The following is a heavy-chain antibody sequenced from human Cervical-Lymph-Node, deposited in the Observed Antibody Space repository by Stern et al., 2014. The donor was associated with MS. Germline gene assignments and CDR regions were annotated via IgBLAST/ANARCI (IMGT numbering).Heavy chain of an antibody. CDR3: ARGRGGNYRYYFDY. J-gene: IGHJ4*02. Sequence: VQLVESGGGLVQPGGSLRLSCAASGFTFSSYSMNWVRQAPGKGLEWVASISSGGSYIYYADSLKGRFTISRDNAKNSLYLKLNSRRAEDTAVYYCARGRGGNYRYYFDYWGQGTLVTVSS. D-gene: IGHD4-23*01. CDR1: GFTFSSYS. V-gene: IGHV3-21*01. CDR2: ISSGGSYI.